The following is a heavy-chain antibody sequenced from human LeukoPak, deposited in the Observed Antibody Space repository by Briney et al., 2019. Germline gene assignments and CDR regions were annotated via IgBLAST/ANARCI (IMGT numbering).Heavy chain of an antibody. CDR1: GDSVSSKIVA. J-gene: IGHJ4*02. CDR3: ARGAVAEFDY. D-gene: IGHD6-19*01. CDR2: TYYRSKWYY. Sequence: SQTLSLTCAISGDSVSSKIVAWNWIRQSPSRGLERLGRTYYRSKWYYDYAVSMKSRITINPDTSKNQFSLQLNSVTPEDTAVYYCARGAVAEFDYWGQGTLVTVSS. V-gene: IGHV6-1*01.